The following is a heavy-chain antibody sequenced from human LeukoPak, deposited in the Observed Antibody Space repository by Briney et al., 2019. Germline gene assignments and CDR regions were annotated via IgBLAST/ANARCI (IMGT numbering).Heavy chain of an antibody. D-gene: IGHD3-3*01. CDR1: GGSISSYY. Sequence: SETLSLTCTASGGSISSYYWSWIRRPPGKGLEWIGYIYYSGSTNYNPSLKSRVTISVDTSKNQFSLKLSSVTAADTAVYYCARSYDFWSGYDFDYWGQGTLVTVSS. CDR2: IYYSGST. J-gene: IGHJ4*02. V-gene: IGHV4-59*01. CDR3: ARSYDFWSGYDFDY.